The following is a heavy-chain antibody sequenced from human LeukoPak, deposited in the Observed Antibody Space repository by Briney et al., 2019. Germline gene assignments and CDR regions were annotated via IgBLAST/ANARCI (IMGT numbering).Heavy chain of an antibody. D-gene: IGHD3-22*01. J-gene: IGHJ4*02. Sequence: ASVKISCKVSGYTFTDYYMHWVQQAPGKGLEWMGLVDPEDGETIYAEKFQGRVTMTRNTSISTAYMELSSLRSEDTAVYYCARGRHRGYYYDSSGYYPYYWGQGTLVTVSS. CDR2: VDPEDGET. CDR3: ARGRHRGYYYDSSGYYPYY. CDR1: GYTFTDYY. V-gene: IGHV1-69-2*01.